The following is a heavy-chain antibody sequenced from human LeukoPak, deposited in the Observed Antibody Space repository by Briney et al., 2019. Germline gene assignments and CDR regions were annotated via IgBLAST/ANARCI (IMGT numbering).Heavy chain of an antibody. CDR3: AKDAAGPEY. D-gene: IGHD6-13*01. CDR1: GLTFSDYP. J-gene: IGHJ4*02. Sequence: GGSLRLSCAVSGLTFSDYPMTWVRQAPGKGRFWVSGISAGGGSTYYADSVKGRFTISRDNSRNTLYLQMNSLSAEDTVVYYCAKDAAGPEYWGQGTLVTVSS. CDR2: ISAGGGST. V-gene: IGHV3-23*01.